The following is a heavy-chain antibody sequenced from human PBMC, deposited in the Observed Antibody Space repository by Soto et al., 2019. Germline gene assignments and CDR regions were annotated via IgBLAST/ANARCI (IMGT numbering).Heavy chain of an antibody. Sequence: VQLLESGGGLVQPGGSLRLSCAASGFTFSNYVMNWVRQAPGKGLEWVSTISYSADKTFYADSVKGRFTISRDNSRDTLFLQMNSLRADDAAVYYCARRARTATTNWGAFDIWGQGTMVTVSS. V-gene: IGHV3-23*01. D-gene: IGHD1-7*01. J-gene: IGHJ3*02. CDR2: ISYSADKT. CDR1: GFTFSNYV. CDR3: ARRARTATTNWGAFDI.